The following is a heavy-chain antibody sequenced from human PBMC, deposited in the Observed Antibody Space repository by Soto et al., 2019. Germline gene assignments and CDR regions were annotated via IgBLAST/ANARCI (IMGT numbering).Heavy chain of an antibody. CDR1: GFTFSSYA. CDR2: ISGSGGST. V-gene: IGHV3-23*01. CDR3: AKGKPDYYDSSGYYGP. J-gene: IGHJ5*02. Sequence: EVQLLESGGGLVQPGGSLRLSCAASGFTFSSYAMSWVRQAPGKGLEWVSAISGSGGSTYYADSVKGRFTISRDNSKNTLYLQMNSLRAEDTAVYYCAKGKPDYYDSSGYYGPWGQVTLVTVSS. D-gene: IGHD3-22*01.